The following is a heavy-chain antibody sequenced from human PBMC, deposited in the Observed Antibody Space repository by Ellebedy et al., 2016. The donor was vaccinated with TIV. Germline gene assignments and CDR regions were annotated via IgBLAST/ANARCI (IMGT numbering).Heavy chain of an antibody. D-gene: IGHD4-11*01. V-gene: IGHV3-30*18. J-gene: IGHJ4*02. Sequence: PGGSLRLSCAASQFMFDSYGMVWVRPAPGKGLEVVAVISYDERDEYYADSVKGRFTISRDNSKNTLYLQMNRLRTEETALYYCAKNSNYFGREGGYFDYWGQGTLVTVSS. CDR2: ISYDERDE. CDR1: QFMFDSYG. CDR3: AKNSNYFGREGGYFDY.